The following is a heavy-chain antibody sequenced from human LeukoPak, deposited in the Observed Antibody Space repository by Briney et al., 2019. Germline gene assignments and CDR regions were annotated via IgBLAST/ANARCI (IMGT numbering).Heavy chain of an antibody. J-gene: IGHJ4*02. V-gene: IGHV1-69*13. CDR1: GGTFSSYA. CDR3: ASSRQYSGSYPFDY. Sequence: ASVKVSCKASGGTFSSYAISWMRQAPGQGLEWMGGIIPIFGTANYAQKFQGRVTITADESTSTACMELSSLRSEDTAVYYCASSRQYSGSYPFDYWGQGTLVTVSS. D-gene: IGHD1-26*01. CDR2: IIPIFGTA.